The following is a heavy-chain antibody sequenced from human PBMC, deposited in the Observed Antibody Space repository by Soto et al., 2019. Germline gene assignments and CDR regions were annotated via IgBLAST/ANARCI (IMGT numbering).Heavy chain of an antibody. J-gene: IGHJ4*02. CDR3: ARGFNY. V-gene: IGHV4-34*01. CDR1: GGSFSGYY. CDR2: INHSGST. Sequence: ASETLSLTCAVYGGSFSGYYWSWIRQPPGKGLEWIGEINHSGSTNYNPSLKSRVTISVDTSKNQFSLKLSSVTAADTAVYYCARGFNYWGQGTLVTVSS.